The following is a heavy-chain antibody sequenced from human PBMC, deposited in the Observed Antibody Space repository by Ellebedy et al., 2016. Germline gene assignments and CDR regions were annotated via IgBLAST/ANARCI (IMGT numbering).Heavy chain of an antibody. V-gene: IGHV1-24*01. CDR3: ARGPGAEYCSSTSCYGSWFNP. D-gene: IGHD2-2*01. Sequence: ASVKVSXXVSGYTLTDLSMHWVRQAPGKGLEWMGGFDPEDGETIYAQKFQGRVTMTEDTSTSTAYMGLRSLRSDDTAVYYCARGPGAEYCSSTSCYGSWFNPWGQGTLVTVSS. J-gene: IGHJ5*02. CDR1: GYTLTDLS. CDR2: FDPEDGET.